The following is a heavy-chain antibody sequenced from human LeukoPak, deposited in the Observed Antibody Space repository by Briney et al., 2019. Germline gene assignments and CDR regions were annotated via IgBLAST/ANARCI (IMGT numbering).Heavy chain of an antibody. CDR3: ARVEVGAANRQWYGMDV. J-gene: IGHJ6*02. CDR2: VDYRGNT. Sequence: PSETLSLTCTVSGDSITSYYWSWIRQPPGKGLEWIGYVDYRGNTNYNPSLKSRVTISIDTSKSLFSLKLNSVTAADTAVYYCARVEVGAANRQWYGMDVWGQGTTVTVSS. V-gene: IGHV4-59*01. D-gene: IGHD2-15*01. CDR1: GDSITSYY.